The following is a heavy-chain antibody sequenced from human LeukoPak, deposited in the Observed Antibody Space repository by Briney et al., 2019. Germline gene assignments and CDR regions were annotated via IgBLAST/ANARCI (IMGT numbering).Heavy chain of an antibody. CDR1: GFTFSSYS. V-gene: IGHV3-21*01. J-gene: IGHJ5*01. Sequence: GGSLRLSCAASGFTFSSYSMNWVRQAPGKGLEWVSSISSSSSYIYYADSVKGRFTISRDNAKNSLYLQMNSLRVEDTAVYYCARSKRATSTLSDSWGQGTLVTVSS. CDR3: ARSKRATSTLSDS. CDR2: ISSSSSYI. D-gene: IGHD1-1*01.